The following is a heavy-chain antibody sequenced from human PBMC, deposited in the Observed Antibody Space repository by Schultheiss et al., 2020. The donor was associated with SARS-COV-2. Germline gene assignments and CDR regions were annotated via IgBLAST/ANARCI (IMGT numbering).Heavy chain of an antibody. CDR1: GGTFSSYA. J-gene: IGHJ6*02. CDR3: ARDLLGWSTYYYYGMDV. D-gene: IGHD6-19*01. CDR2: INTNTGNP. V-gene: IGHV7-4-1*01. Sequence: ASVKVSCKASGGTFSSYAMHWVRQAPGQRLEWMGWINTNTGNPTYAQGFTGRFVFSLDTSVSTAYLQICSLKAEDTAVYYCARDLLGWSTYYYYGMDVWGQGTTVTVSS.